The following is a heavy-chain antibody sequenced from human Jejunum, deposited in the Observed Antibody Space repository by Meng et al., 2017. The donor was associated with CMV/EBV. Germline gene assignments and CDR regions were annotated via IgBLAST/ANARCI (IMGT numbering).Heavy chain of an antibody. J-gene: IGHJ4*02. D-gene: IGHD3-10*02. CDR2: INGVGTGT. CDR3: ARELFGDGSSYVDS. Sequence: GFTLSDDWMHWVRQAPGKGLVWVSRINGVGTGTTYADSVKGRFTIARDNAKNTLYLQMNSLRGEDTAVYYCARELFGDGSSYVDSWGQGTLVTVSS. CDR1: GFTLSDDW. V-gene: IGHV3-74*01.